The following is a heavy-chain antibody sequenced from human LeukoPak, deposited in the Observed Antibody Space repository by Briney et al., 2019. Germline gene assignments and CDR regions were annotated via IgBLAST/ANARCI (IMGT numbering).Heavy chain of an antibody. J-gene: IGHJ4*02. CDR2: ISWNSGSI. V-gene: IGHV3-9*01. CDR1: GFTFDDYA. D-gene: IGHD5-12*01. Sequence: PGGSLRLSCAASGFTFDDYAMHWVRQAPGKGLEWVSGISWNSGSIGYADSVKGRFTISRDNAKNSLYLQMNSLRAEDTALYYCAKSLVATIHRYYFDYWGQGTLVTVSS. CDR3: AKSLVATIHRYYFDY.